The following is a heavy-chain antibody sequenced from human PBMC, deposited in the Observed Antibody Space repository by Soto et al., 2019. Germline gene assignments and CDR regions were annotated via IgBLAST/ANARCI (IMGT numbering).Heavy chain of an antibody. CDR2: INPNSGGT. J-gene: IGHJ4*02. CDR3: ARGTHIVVVPAAIPFDY. V-gene: IGHV1-2*04. Sequence: ASVKVSCKASGYTFTGYYMHWVRQAPGQGLEWMGWINPNSGGTNYAQKFQGWVTMTRDTSISTAYMELSRLRSDDTAVYYCARGTHIVVVPAAIPFDYWGQGTLVTVS. CDR1: GYTFTGYY. D-gene: IGHD2-2*02.